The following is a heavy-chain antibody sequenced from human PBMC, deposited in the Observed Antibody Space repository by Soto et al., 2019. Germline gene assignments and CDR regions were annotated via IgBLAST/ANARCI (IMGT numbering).Heavy chain of an antibody. CDR1: GGSVSSGSYY. Sequence: SETLSLTCTVSGGSVSSGSYYWSWIRQPPGKGLEWIGYIYYSGSTNYNPSLKSRVTISVDTSKNQFSLKLSSVTAADTAVYYCARESLSTTVNTVHNWFDPWGQGTLVTVSS. V-gene: IGHV4-61*01. CDR3: ARESLSTTVNTVHNWFDP. J-gene: IGHJ5*02. D-gene: IGHD4-17*01. CDR2: IYYSGST.